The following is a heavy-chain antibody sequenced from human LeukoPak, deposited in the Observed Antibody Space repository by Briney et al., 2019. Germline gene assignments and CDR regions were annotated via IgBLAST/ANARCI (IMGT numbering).Heavy chain of an antibody. CDR2: MKPNSGNT. Sequence: GASVTVSCTSAGSTRTSYGINWVRQATGQALEWLGWMKPNSGNTGYEQKFQGRVTMTRNTSISTAYMELSSLRSEDTAVYYGARDGEWVTARYYYYYGMDVWGQGATVAVSS. CDR1: GSTRTSYG. D-gene: IGHD2-21*02. V-gene: IGHV1-8*01. CDR3: ARDGEWVTARYYYYYGMDV. J-gene: IGHJ6*02.